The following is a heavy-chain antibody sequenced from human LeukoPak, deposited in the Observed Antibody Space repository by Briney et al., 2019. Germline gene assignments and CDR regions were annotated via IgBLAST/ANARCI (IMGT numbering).Heavy chain of an antibody. CDR2: IIPILGIA. CDR3: ARDAGFRSPRHYYYGMDV. Sequence: SVKVSCKASGGTFSSYTISWVRQAPGQGLGWMGRIIPILGIANYAQKFQGRVTITADKSTSTAYMELSSLRSEDTAVYYCARDAGFRSPRHYYYGMDVWGQGTTVTVSS. J-gene: IGHJ6*02. V-gene: IGHV1-69*04. CDR1: GGTFSSYT.